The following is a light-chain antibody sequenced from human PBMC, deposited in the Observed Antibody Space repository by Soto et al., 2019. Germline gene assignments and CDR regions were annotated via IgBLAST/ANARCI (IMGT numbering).Light chain of an antibody. Sequence: EIVMTQSPATLSVSPGERATLSCRASQSVSSNLAWYQQKPGQAPSLLIYGASNRATGIPARFSGSGSGTEFTLTISSLQSDDFAVYHCQQYNNWPWTFGQGTKVEIK. CDR2: GAS. V-gene: IGKV3-15*01. CDR1: QSVSSN. CDR3: QQYNNWPWT. J-gene: IGKJ1*01.